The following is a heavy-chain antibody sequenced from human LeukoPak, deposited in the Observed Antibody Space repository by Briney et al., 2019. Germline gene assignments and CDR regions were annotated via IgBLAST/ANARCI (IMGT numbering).Heavy chain of an antibody. J-gene: IGHJ4*02. CDR3: ARLLQGVAGTWGY. CDR2: IYPGDSDT. CDR1: GYSFTTYW. V-gene: IGHV5-51*01. Sequence: ESLQISCKASGYSFTTYWIAWVRQMPGKGLEWMGMIYPGDSDTRYSPSFQGQITISVDKSISIAYLQWSSLKASDTAMYYCARLLQGVAGTWGYWGQGTLVTV. D-gene: IGHD6-19*01.